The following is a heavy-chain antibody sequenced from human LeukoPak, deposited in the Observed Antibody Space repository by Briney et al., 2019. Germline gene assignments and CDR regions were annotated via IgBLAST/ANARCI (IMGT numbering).Heavy chain of an antibody. CDR2: ISGSGGST. CDR3: AKRRFPPLNIVATDYYYGMDV. J-gene: IGHJ6*02. CDR1: GFTFSSYA. D-gene: IGHD5-12*01. Sequence: GGSLRLSCAASGFTFSSYAMSWVRQAPGKGLEWVSAISGSGGSTYYADSVKGRFAISRDNSKNTLYLRMNSLRAEDTAVYYCAKRRFPPLNIVATDYYYGMDVWGQGTTVTVSS. V-gene: IGHV3-23*01.